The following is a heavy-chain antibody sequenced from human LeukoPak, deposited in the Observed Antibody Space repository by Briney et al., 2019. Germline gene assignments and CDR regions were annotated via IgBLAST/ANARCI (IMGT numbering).Heavy chain of an antibody. D-gene: IGHD1-14*01. Sequence: SETLSLTCTVSGGSISSSSCYWGWIRQPPGKGLEWIGSIYYSGSTYYNPSLKSRVTISVDTSKNQFSLKLSSVTAADTAVYYCARGFGTYYYYGMDVWGQGTTVTVSS. CDR3: ARGFGTYYYYGMDV. V-gene: IGHV4-39*07. CDR1: GGSISSSSCY. J-gene: IGHJ6*02. CDR2: IYYSGST.